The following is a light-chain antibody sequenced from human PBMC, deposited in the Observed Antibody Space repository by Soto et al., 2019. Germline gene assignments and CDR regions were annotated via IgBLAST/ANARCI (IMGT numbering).Light chain of an antibody. CDR3: QQYYSPLRPT. Sequence: DIVMTQSPDSLAVSLGERATINCKSSQSVLYSSNNKNYLAWYQQKPGQPPKLLIYWASTRESGVPDRFSGSGSGTDFTLTIRSLQAEDVAVYYCQQYYSPLRPTFGGGTKVEIK. J-gene: IGKJ4*01. CDR1: QSVLYSSNNKNY. CDR2: WAS. V-gene: IGKV4-1*01.